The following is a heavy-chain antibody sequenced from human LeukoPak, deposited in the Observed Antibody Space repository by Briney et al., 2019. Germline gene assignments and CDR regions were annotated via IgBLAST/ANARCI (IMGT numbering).Heavy chain of an antibody. CDR2: INPNSGGT. CDR1: GYTFTGYY. CDR3: ARTYYYGSGTNYYFDY. V-gene: IGHV1-2*02. J-gene: IGHJ4*02. D-gene: IGHD3-10*01. Sequence: ASAKVSCKASGYTFTGYYMHWVRQAPGQGLEWMGWINPNSGGTNYAQKFQGRVTMTRDTSISTAYMELSRLRSDDTAVYYCARTYYYGSGTNYYFDYWGQGTLVTVSS.